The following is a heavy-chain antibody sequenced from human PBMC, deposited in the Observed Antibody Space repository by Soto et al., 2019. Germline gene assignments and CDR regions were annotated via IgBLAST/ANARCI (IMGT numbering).Heavy chain of an antibody. CDR1: GGTFSSYA. CDR3: ARQYYDFWSGYQYYFDY. CDR2: IIPIFGTA. Sequence: SVKVSCKASGGTFSSYAISWVRQAPGQGLEWMGGIIPIFGTANYAQKFQGRVTITADESTSTAYMELSSLRSEDTAVYYCARQYYDFWSGYQYYFDYWGQGTLVTVSS. J-gene: IGHJ4*02. V-gene: IGHV1-69*13. D-gene: IGHD3-3*01.